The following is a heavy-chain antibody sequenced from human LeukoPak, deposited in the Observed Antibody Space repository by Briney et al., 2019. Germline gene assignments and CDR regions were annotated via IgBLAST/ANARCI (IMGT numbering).Heavy chain of an antibody. Sequence: GGSLRLSCAASGFTFSSYAMHWVRQAPGKGLEWVAVISYDGSNKYYADSVKGRFTISRDNSKNTLYLQMNSLRAEDTAMYYCAKSRSSSVSCYNYWGQGTLVTVSS. D-gene: IGHD2-2*02. CDR1: GFTFSSYA. V-gene: IGHV3-30-3*02. J-gene: IGHJ4*02. CDR2: ISYDGSNK. CDR3: AKSRSSSVSCYNY.